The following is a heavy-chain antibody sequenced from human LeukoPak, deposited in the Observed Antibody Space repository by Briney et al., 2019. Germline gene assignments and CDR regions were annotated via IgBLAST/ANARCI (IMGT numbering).Heavy chain of an antibody. Sequence: GGSLRLSCAASAFTFRSYGMHWVRQAPGKGLEWVAFIRYHGSDKYYADSVKDRFTISRDNSKNTLYLQMNSLRAEDTAVYYCAKKWSGDYDSSGVNDAFDVWGQGTMVTVSS. V-gene: IGHV3-30*02. CDR3: AKKWSGDYDSSGVNDAFDV. D-gene: IGHD3-22*01. CDR2: IRYHGSDK. J-gene: IGHJ3*01. CDR1: AFTFRSYG.